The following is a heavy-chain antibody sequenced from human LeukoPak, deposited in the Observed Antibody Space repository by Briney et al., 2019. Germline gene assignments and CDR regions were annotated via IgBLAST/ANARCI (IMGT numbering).Heavy chain of an antibody. CDR2: ISSSSYI. CDR3: ARDNRVLINSSTNFDY. Sequence: GGSLRLSCAASGFTFSSYSMNWVRQAPGKGLEWVSSISSSSYIYYADSVKGRFTISRDNAKNSLYLQMNSLRAEDTAVYYCARDNRVLINSSTNFDYWGQGTLVTVSS. D-gene: IGHD6-6*01. CDR1: GFTFSSYS. V-gene: IGHV3-21*01. J-gene: IGHJ4*02.